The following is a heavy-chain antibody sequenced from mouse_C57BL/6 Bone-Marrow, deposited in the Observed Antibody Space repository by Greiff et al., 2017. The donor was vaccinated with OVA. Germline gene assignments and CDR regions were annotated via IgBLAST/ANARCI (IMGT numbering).Heavy chain of an antibody. CDR2: IHPNSGST. Sequence: QVHVKQPGAELVKPGASVKLSCKASGYTFTSYWMHWVKQRPGQGLEWIGMIHPNSGSTNYNEKFKSKATLTVDKSSSTAYMQLSSLTSEDSAVYYCARGYGNYEGFAYWGQGTLVTVSA. CDR1: GYTFTSYW. J-gene: IGHJ3*01. V-gene: IGHV1-64*01. D-gene: IGHD2-1*01. CDR3: ARGYGNYEGFAY.